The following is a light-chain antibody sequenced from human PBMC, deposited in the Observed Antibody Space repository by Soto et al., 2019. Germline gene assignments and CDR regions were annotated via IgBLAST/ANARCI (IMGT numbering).Light chain of an antibody. J-gene: IGKJ3*01. V-gene: IGKV1-27*01. Sequence: DIQMTQSPSSLSASVGDRVTITCGASQGISNYLAWYQQKPGKVPKLLIYAASTLQSGVPSRLSGSGYGTDLTITISSMQTEDVETYYCQKYNSDPRTFGPGTKVDI. CDR1: QGISNY. CDR2: AAS. CDR3: QKYNSDPRT.